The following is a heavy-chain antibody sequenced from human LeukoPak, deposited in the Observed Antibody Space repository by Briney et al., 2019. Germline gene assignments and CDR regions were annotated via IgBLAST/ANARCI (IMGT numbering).Heavy chain of an antibody. CDR1: GYTFTSYD. CDR3: ARGLTFGGVITN. Sequence: ASVKVSCKASGYTFTSYDINWVRQATGQGLEWMGWMSPNSGNTGYAQKFQGRVTMTRNTSISTAYMELSSLRSEDTAVYYCARGLTFGGVITNWGQGTLVTVSS. D-gene: IGHD3-16*02. V-gene: IGHV1-8*01. CDR2: MSPNSGNT. J-gene: IGHJ4*02.